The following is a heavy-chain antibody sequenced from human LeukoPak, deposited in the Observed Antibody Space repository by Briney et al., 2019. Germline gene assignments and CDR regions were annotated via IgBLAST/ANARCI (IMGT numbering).Heavy chain of an antibody. CDR3: ARRGHGYGSPFDY. CDR1: GFTVSSNY. J-gene: IGHJ4*02. Sequence: GGSLRLSCAASGFTVSSNYMNWVRQAPGKGLEWVSMIYPNGNTFYTDSVKGRITISRDNSKNTLGLQMSSLRAEDTAVYYCARRGHGYGSPFDYWGQGTLVTVSS. V-gene: IGHV3-66*04. CDR2: IYPNGNT. D-gene: IGHD5-18*01.